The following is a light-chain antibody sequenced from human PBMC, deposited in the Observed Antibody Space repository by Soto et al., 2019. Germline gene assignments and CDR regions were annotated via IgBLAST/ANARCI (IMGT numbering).Light chain of an antibody. J-gene: IGKJ4*01. CDR1: QRVPTKY. Sequence: IVLTQSPGTLSLSPGERATLSCRASQRVPTKYLAWFQQKPGQAPRLLINDVSTRVTGFPDRFSGSGSETDFTLTISRLEHEDFAVYYCHNYGDSPSFGGGTKVEMK. V-gene: IGKV3-20*01. CDR2: DVS. CDR3: HNYGDSPS.